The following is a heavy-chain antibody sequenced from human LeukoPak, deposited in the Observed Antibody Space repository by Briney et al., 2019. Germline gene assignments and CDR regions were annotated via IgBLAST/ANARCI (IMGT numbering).Heavy chain of an antibody. Sequence: GGSLRLSCAASGFTFSSYSMNWVRQAPGKGLEWVSSISSSSYIYYADSVKGRFTISRDNAKNSLYLQMNSLRAEDTAVYYCAREGAGTNYYYYYGMDVWGQGTTVTVSS. D-gene: IGHD3-16*01. CDR3: AREGAGTNYYYYYGMDV. V-gene: IGHV3-21*01. CDR2: ISSSSYI. J-gene: IGHJ6*02. CDR1: GFTFSSYS.